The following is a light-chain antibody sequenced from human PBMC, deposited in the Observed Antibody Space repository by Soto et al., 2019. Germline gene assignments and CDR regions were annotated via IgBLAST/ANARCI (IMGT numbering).Light chain of an antibody. J-gene: IGKJ2*02. V-gene: IGKV3-11*01. CDR2: EAS. CDR3: QQRSTWPWT. CDR1: QSVSNS. Sequence: EVVLTQSPATLSLSPGERATLSCRASQSVSNSLAWYQQRPGQAPRLLIYEASKRATGIPASFSGSGSGTDFTLTISSLESVDFAVYYCQQRSTWPWTFGQGTNLEI.